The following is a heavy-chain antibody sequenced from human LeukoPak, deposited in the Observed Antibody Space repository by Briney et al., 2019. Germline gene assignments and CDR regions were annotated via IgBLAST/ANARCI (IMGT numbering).Heavy chain of an antibody. CDR3: AKDNSRDGYNHFDY. CDR1: GFTFDDYA. CDR2: ISWNSGSI. V-gene: IGHV3-9*03. Sequence: PGGSLRLSCAASGFTFDDYAMHWVRQAPGKGLEWVSGISWNSGSIGYADSVKGRFTISRDNAKNSLYLQMNSLRAEDMALYYCAKDNSRDGYNHFDYWGQGTLVTVSS. D-gene: IGHD5-24*01. J-gene: IGHJ4*02.